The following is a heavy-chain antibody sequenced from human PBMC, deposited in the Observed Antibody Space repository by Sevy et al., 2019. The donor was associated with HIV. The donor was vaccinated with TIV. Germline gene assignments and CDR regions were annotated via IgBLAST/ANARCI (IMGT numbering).Heavy chain of an antibody. Sequence: GGSLRLSCAASGFNFDSYTMNWVRQAPGQGLEWVSSISGSSIYIYYADSLKGRFTISRDNAKNSVYLQMHSLRVDDTAVYFCARPYGSGSWEAFDVWDQGTVVTVSS. D-gene: IGHD3-10*01. V-gene: IGHV3-21*01. CDR1: GFNFDSYT. CDR3: ARPYGSGSWEAFDV. CDR2: ISGSSIYI. J-gene: IGHJ3*01.